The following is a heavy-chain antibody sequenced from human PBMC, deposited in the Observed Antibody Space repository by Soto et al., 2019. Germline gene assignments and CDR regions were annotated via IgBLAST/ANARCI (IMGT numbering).Heavy chain of an antibody. CDR2: INPSGGST. CDR3: ARDGTLYDSSGYYYLY. D-gene: IGHD3-22*01. Sequence: ASVKVSCKASGYTFTSYYMHWVLQAPVQVLEWMGVINPSGGSTSYAQKLQGRVTITADESTSTAYMELSSLRSEDTAVYYCARDGTLYDSSGYYYLYWGQGTLVTVSS. V-gene: IGHV1-46*01. J-gene: IGHJ4*02. CDR1: GYTFTSYY.